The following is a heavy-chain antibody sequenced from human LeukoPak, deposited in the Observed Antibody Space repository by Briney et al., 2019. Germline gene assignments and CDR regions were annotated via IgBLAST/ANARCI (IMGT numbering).Heavy chain of an antibody. Sequence: HAGGSLRLSCAASGFTFSSYGMHWVRQAPGKGLEWVAVISYDGSNKYYADSVKGRFTISRDNSKNTLYLQMNSLRAEDTAVYYCAKDLSWFTMVRGAAFDYWGQGTLVTVSS. D-gene: IGHD3-10*01. V-gene: IGHV3-30*18. CDR2: ISYDGSNK. CDR3: AKDLSWFTMVRGAAFDY. J-gene: IGHJ4*02. CDR1: GFTFSSYG.